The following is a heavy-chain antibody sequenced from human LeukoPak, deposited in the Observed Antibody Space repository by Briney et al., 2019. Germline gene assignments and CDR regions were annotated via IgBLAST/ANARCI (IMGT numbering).Heavy chain of an antibody. V-gene: IGHV1-2*02. J-gene: IGHJ4*02. CDR3: ATEYYYDSSGYC. CDR2: INPNSGGT. CDR1: GYTFTGYY. D-gene: IGHD3-22*01. Sequence: ASVKVSCTASGYTFTGYYMHWVRQAPGQGLEWMGWINPNSGGTNYAQKFQGRVTMTRDTSISTAYMELSRLRSDDTAVYYCATEYYYDSSGYCWGQGTLVTVSS.